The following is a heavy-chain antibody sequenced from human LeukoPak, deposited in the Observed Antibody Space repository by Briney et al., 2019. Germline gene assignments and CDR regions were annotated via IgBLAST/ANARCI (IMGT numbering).Heavy chain of an antibody. CDR2: IYSGGST. V-gene: IGHV3-53*01. CDR3: ARGGSTGYFDY. J-gene: IGHJ4*02. CDR1: GFTVSSNY. D-gene: IGHD3-16*01. Sequence: QTGGSLRLSCAASGFTVSSNYMSWVRQASGKGLEWVSVIYSGGSTYYADSVKGRFTISRNNSKNTLYLQMNSLRAEDTAVYYCARGGSTGYFDYWGQGTLVTVSS.